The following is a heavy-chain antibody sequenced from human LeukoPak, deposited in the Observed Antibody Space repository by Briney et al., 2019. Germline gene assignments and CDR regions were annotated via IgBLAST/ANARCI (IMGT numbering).Heavy chain of an antibody. V-gene: IGHV5-51*01. CDR3: ARPRGFLEWYGVDY. J-gene: IGHJ4*02. Sequence: GGSLKISCKGSGSRFTSYWIGGVRQMPGKGREGMGIIYPGDSDTRYSPSFEGQVTISDDKSISTAYLQWSSLKASDTAMYYCARPRGFLEWYGVDYWGQGTLVTVSS. CDR2: IYPGDSDT. D-gene: IGHD3-3*01. CDR1: GSRFTSYW.